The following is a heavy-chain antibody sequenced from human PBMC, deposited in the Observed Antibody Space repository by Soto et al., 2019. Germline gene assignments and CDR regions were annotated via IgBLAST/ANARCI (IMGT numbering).Heavy chain of an antibody. V-gene: IGHV3-48*01. J-gene: IGHJ5*02. CDR3: AREYCSSTSCLNWFDP. D-gene: IGHD2-2*01. CDR1: GFTFSSYS. Sequence: GSLRLSCAASGFTFSSYSMNWVRQAPGKGLEWVSYISSSSTIYYADSVKGRFTISRDNAKNSLYLQMNSLRAEDTAVYYCAREYCSSTSCLNWFDPWGQGTLVTVSS. CDR2: ISSSSTI.